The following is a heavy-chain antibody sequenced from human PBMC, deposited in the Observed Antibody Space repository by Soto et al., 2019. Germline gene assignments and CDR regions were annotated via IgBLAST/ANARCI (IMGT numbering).Heavy chain of an antibody. CDR1: GFTFSSYG. Sequence: GSLRLSCAASGFTFSSYGMHWVRQAPGKGLEWVAVIWYDGSNKYYADSVKGRFTISRDNSKNTLYLQMNSLRAEDTAVYYCARENFNYGGNSAAFDIWGQGTMVTVSS. CDR2: IWYDGSNK. CDR3: ARENFNYGGNSAAFDI. J-gene: IGHJ3*02. V-gene: IGHV3-33*01. D-gene: IGHD4-17*01.